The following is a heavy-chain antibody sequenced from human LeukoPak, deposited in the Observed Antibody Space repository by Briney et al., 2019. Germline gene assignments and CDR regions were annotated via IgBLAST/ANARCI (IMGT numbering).Heavy chain of an antibody. J-gene: IGHJ4*02. V-gene: IGHV4-59*08. Sequence: SQTLSLTCTVSGGSTSSYYSSLIRQPPGNGLEWMGYIYYRASTNYNPSLQSPITISVDTSKNQCALKLSSFTAAPTPVYYCARVVGIFGVVTHHDYWGKGTLVTVSS. CDR2: IYYRAST. CDR3: ARVVGIFGVVTHHDY. CDR1: GGSTSSYY. D-gene: IGHD3-3*01.